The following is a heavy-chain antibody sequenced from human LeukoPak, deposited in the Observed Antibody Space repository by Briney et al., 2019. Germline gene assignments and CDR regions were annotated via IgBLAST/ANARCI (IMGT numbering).Heavy chain of an antibody. CDR2: INHSGSA. CDR1: DGSFSGYY. Sequence: PSETLSLTCAVYDGSFSGYYCSWIRQPPGKGLEWIGEINHSGSANYNPSLKSRVTMSVDTSKNQFSLKLSSVTAADTAVYYCARDSSSTAWDYWGQGTLVTVSS. V-gene: IGHV4-34*01. D-gene: IGHD6-13*01. CDR3: ARDSSSTAWDY. J-gene: IGHJ4*02.